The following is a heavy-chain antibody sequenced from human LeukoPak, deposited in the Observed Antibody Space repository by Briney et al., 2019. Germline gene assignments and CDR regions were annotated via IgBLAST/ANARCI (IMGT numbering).Heavy chain of an antibody. J-gene: IGHJ4*02. D-gene: IGHD6-6*01. CDR1: GGSISSYY. CDR2: IYTSGST. V-gene: IGHV4-4*09. CDR3: ARGYSSSYYFDY. Sequence: KPSETLSLTCTVSGGSISSYYWSWIRQPPGKGLEWIGYIYTSGSTNYNPSLKSRVTISVDTSKNQFSLKLSSVTAADTAVYYCARGYSSSYYFDYWGQGNPGHRLL.